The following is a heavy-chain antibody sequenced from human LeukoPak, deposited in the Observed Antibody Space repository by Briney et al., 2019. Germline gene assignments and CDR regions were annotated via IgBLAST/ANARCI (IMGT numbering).Heavy chain of an antibody. CDR1: GGTFSSYA. D-gene: IGHD3-22*01. CDR3: ARGRYYYDSSGYLLDY. CDR2: IIPIFGTA. Sequence: ASVKVSCKASGGTFSSYAISWVRQAPGQGLEWMGGIIPIFGTANYAQKFQGRVTITADESTSTAYMELSSLRSEDTAVYYCARGRYYYDSSGYLLDYWGQGTLATVSS. J-gene: IGHJ4*02. V-gene: IGHV1-69*13.